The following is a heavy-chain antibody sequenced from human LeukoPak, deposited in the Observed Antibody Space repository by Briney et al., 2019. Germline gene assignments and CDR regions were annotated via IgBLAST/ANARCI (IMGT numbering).Heavy chain of an antibody. CDR1: GGSFSGYY. V-gene: IGHV4-34*01. D-gene: IGHD2-2*02. CDR3: ARGRYRTSTSCYTVWSVNYYYYMDV. J-gene: IGHJ6*03. CDR2: INHSGST. Sequence: PSETLSLTCAVYGGSFSGYYWSWVRQPPGKGLEWIGEINHSGSTNYNPSLTSRVTISVDTSKNQFSLKLSSVTAADTAVYYCARGRYRTSTSCYTVWSVNYYYYMDVWGKGTTVTVSS.